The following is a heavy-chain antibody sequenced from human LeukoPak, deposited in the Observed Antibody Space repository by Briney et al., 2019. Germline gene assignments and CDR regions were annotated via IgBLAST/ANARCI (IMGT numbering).Heavy chain of an antibody. V-gene: IGHV3-23*01. J-gene: IGHJ6*02. CDR3: AKDQEDYYDSSGYYRHGMDV. Sequence: AGGSLRLSCAASGFTFSSYAMSWVRQAPGKGLEWVSAIRGSGCSTFCADSVKGRFTISRDNSKNTLYLQMNSLRAEDKGVYYGAKDQEDYYDSSGYYRHGMDVWGQGTPVTVSS. CDR1: GFTFSSYA. D-gene: IGHD3-22*01. CDR2: IRGSGCST.